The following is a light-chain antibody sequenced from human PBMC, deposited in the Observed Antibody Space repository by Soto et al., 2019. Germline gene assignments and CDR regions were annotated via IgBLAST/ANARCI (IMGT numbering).Light chain of an antibody. CDR1: QSISSY. V-gene: IGKV1-39*01. J-gene: IGKJ2*01. CDR3: QQSYSTPMYT. CDR2: AAS. Sequence: DIQMTQSPSSLSASVGDRVTITCRASQSISSYLNWYQQKPGKAPKLLIYAASSLQSGVPSRFSGSGSGTDFPLTNSRLQHEDFATYYCQQSYSTPMYTFGQATKLQIK.